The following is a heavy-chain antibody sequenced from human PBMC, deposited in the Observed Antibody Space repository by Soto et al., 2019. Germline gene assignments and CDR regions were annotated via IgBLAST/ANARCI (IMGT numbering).Heavy chain of an antibody. V-gene: IGHV4-31*03. CDR1: GGSISSGGYY. Sequence: PSDTLSLTCTVSGGSISSGGYYWSWIRQHPGKGLEWIGYIYYSGSTYYNPSLKSRVTISVDTSKNQFSLKLSSVTAADTAVYYCARDRARRDFDYWGQGTLVTVSS. J-gene: IGHJ4*02. CDR3: ARDRARRDFDY. CDR2: IYYSGST.